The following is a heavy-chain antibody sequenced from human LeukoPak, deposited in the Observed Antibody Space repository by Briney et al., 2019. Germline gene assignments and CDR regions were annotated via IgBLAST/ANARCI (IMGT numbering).Heavy chain of an antibody. CDR3: ARRRDTIPFDY. CDR2: VNGVGDDT. Sequence: GGSRRLSCAASGFSFSTYAMGWVRQAPGKGLEWVSSVNGVGDDTYYAESVKGRFTISRDNSRDTLFLQINGLRVEDTALYYCARRRDTIPFDYWGQGTLVTVSS. CDR1: GFSFSTYA. J-gene: IGHJ4*02. V-gene: IGHV3-23*01. D-gene: IGHD3-3*01.